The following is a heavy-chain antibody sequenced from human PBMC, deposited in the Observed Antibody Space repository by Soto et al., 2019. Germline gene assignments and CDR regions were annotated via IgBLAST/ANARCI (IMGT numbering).Heavy chain of an antibody. CDR1: GFTFSSYA. CDR3: AKDRARELLRVYYYYYGMDV. J-gene: IGHJ6*02. CDR2: ISGSGGST. Sequence: GGSLRLSCAASGFTFSSYAMSWVRQAPGKGLEWVSAISGSGGSTYYADSVKGRFTISRHNSKNTLYLQMNSLRAEDTAVYYCAKDRARELLRVYYYYYGMDVWGQGATVTVSS. V-gene: IGHV3-23*01. D-gene: IGHD1-26*01.